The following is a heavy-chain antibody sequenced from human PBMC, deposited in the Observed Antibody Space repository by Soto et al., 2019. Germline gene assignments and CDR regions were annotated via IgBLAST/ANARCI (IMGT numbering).Heavy chain of an antibody. D-gene: IGHD3-22*01. CDR3: ARDYYDSSGPFDI. CDR2: IWYDGSNK. CDR1: GFTFSSYG. V-gene: IGHV3-33*01. J-gene: IGHJ3*02. Sequence: GGSLRLSCAASGFTFSSYGMHWVRQAPGKGLEWVAVIWYDGSNKYYADSVKGRFTISRDNSKNTLYLQMNSLRAEDTAVYYCARDYYDSSGPFDIWGQGTMVTVPS.